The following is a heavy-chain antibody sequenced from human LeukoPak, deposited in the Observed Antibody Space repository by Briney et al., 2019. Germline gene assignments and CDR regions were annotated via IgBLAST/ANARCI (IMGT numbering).Heavy chain of an antibody. CDR3: ARNASDSGTSYFDY. CDR2: IYYSGST. CDR1: GGSISSGTYY. D-gene: IGHD1-26*01. Sequence: SETLSLTCTVSGGSISSGTYYWGWVRQPPGKGLEWIGSIYYSGSTSYNPSLKSRVTISVDTSKNQFSLKLDSVTAADTAVCYCARNASDSGTSYFDYWGQGTLVIVSS. V-gene: IGHV4-39*01. J-gene: IGHJ4*02.